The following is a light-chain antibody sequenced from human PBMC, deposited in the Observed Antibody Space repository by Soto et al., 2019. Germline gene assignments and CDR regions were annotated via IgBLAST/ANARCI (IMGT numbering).Light chain of an antibody. CDR2: EAS. CDR1: SSDVGGYTY. CDR3: SSYVGDNNFV. V-gene: IGLV2-8*01. J-gene: IGLJ1*01. Sequence: QSALAQPPSASGSPGQSVTISCTGTSSDVGGYTYVSWYQQHPGKAPKLMIYEASKRPSGVPDRFSGSKSGSTASLTVSGLQAEDEADYYCSSYVGDNNFVFGTGTKVTV.